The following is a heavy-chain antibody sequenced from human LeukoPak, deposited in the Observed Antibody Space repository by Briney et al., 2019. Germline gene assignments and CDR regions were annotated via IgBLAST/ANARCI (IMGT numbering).Heavy chain of an antibody. CDR1: GFTLSSYW. Sequence: GSLRLSCAASGFTLSSYWMSWVRQAPGKGLEWVANINQDGSEKYYVDSVKGRFTISRDNAKKSLYLQMNSLRAEDTAVYYCGRVGAYYGSGSYSDYWGQGTLVTVSS. CDR2: INQDGSEK. D-gene: IGHD3-10*01. V-gene: IGHV3-7*01. CDR3: GRVGAYYGSGSYSDY. J-gene: IGHJ4*02.